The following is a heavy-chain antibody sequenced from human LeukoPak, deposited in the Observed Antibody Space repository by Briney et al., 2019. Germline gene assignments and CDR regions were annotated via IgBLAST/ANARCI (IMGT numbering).Heavy chain of an antibody. D-gene: IGHD3-10*01. V-gene: IGHV1-18*01. J-gene: IGHJ4*02. CDR1: GYTFTSYG. CDR2: ISGHDGNT. CDR3: VRDAYGSGKGFFDY. Sequence: ASVKVSCKASGYTFTSYGFGWVRQAPGQGLEWVGWISGHDGNTKYAQKYQGRVTMTTETSTSTAYMELSSLGSDDTAVYYCVRDAYGSGKGFFDYWGQGTLVTVSS.